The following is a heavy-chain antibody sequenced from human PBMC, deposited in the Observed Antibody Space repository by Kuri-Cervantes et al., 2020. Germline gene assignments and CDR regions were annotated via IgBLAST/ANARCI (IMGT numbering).Heavy chain of an antibody. J-gene: IGHJ3*02. D-gene: IGHD5-12*01. CDR1: GGTFSSYA. V-gene: IGHV1-69*13. Sequence: SVKVSCKASGGTFSSYAISWVRQAPGQGLEWMGGIIPIFGTANYAQKFQGRVTITADESTSTAYMELSSLRSEDTAVYYCARDRSLRGYSGRQAFDIWGQGTMVTVSS. CDR3: ARDRSLRGYSGRQAFDI. CDR2: IIPIFGTA.